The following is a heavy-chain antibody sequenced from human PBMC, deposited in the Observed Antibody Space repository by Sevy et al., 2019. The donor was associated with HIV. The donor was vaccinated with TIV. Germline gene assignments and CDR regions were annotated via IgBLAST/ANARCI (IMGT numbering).Heavy chain of an antibody. J-gene: IGHJ4*02. CDR2: INHSGST. V-gene: IGHV4-34*01. CDR1: GGSFSGYY. Sequence: SETLSLTCAVYGGSFSGYYWSWIRQPPGKGLEWIGEINHSGSTNYNPSPKSRVTISVDTSKNQFSLKLSSVTAADTAVYYCARFARAGTRGYYGSGSTTYFDYWGQGTLVTVSS. D-gene: IGHD3-10*01. CDR3: ARFARAGTRGYYGSGSTTYFDY.